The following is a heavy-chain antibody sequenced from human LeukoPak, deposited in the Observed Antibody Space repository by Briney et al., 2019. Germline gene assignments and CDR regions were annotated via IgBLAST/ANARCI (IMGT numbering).Heavy chain of an antibody. D-gene: IGHD2-15*01. Sequence: SETLSLTCTVPGGSISSGDYYWSWIRQTPGKGLEWIGYIYYSGSTYYNPSLRSRITISVDTSKNQFSLKLSSVTAADTAMYYCATYCSGDSCYRNWFNPWGQGTLVTVSS. CDR2: IYYSGST. CDR1: GGSISSGDYY. J-gene: IGHJ5*02. V-gene: IGHV4-30-4*01. CDR3: ATYCSGDSCYRNWFNP.